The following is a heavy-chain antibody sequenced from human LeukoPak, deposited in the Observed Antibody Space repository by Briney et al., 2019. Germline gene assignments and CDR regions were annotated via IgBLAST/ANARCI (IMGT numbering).Heavy chain of an antibody. Sequence: GGSLRLSCAASGFTFSSYWMHWVRQTPGKGLEWVANIKQDGSEKYYVDSVKGRFTISRDNAKNSLYLQMNSLRAEDTAVYYCARGSPYSSGWLGYWGQGTLVTVSS. CDR3: ARGSPYSSGWLGY. V-gene: IGHV3-7*01. CDR2: IKQDGSEK. J-gene: IGHJ4*02. D-gene: IGHD6-19*01. CDR1: GFTFSSYW.